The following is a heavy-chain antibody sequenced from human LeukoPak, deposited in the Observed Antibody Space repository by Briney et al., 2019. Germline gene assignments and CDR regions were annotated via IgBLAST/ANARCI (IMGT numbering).Heavy chain of an antibody. CDR2: ISGSGGST. V-gene: IGHV3-23*01. J-gene: IGHJ4*02. CDR1: GFTLSSYA. Sequence: PGGSLRLSCAASGFTLSSYAMSWVRQAPGKGLEWVSAISGSGGSTCYADSVKGRFTISRDNSKNTLYLQMNSLRAEDTAVYYCAKDRGVGELLLIDYWGQGTLVTVSS. D-gene: IGHD3-10*01. CDR3: AKDRGVGELLLIDY.